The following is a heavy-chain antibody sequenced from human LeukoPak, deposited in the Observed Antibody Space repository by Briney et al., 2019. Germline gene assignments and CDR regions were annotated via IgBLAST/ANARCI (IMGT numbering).Heavy chain of an antibody. CDR3: ARAAPTRYFDY. CDR1: GYSISSGYY. D-gene: IGHD5-24*01. CDR2: IYHSGST. Sequence: SETLSLTCTVSGYSISSGYYWGWIRQPPGKGLEWIGSIYHSGSTYYNPSLKSRVTISVDTSKNQFSLKLSSVTAADTAVYYCARAAPTRYFDYWGQGTLVTVSS. J-gene: IGHJ4*02. V-gene: IGHV4-38-2*02.